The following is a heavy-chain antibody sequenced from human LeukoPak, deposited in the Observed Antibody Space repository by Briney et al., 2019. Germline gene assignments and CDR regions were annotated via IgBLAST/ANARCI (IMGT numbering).Heavy chain of an antibody. CDR1: GGTFSSYA. CDR2: INPSGGST. CDR3: ARDEKKFTRPHTSWQYYGDYDLDY. D-gene: IGHD4-17*01. Sequence: AASVKVSCKASGGTFSSYAISWVRQAPGQGLEWMGIINPSGGSTSYAQKFQGRVTMTRDTSTSTVYMELSSLRSEDTAVYYCARDEKKFTRPHTSWQYYGDYDLDYWGQGTLVTVSS. J-gene: IGHJ4*02. V-gene: IGHV1-46*01.